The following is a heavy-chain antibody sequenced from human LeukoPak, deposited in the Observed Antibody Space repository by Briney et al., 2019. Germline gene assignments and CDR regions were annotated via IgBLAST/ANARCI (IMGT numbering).Heavy chain of an antibody. D-gene: IGHD6-19*01. J-gene: IGHJ4*02. V-gene: IGHV4-38-2*01. CDR1: GYSISSGYY. CDR3: ARSIAVAVYFDY. CDR2: IYHSGST. Sequence: SETLSLTCAVSGYSISSGYYWGWIRQPPGKGLEWIGSIYHSGSTYHNPSLKSRVTISVDTSKNQFSLKLSSVTAADTAVYYCARSIAVAVYFDYWGQGTLVTVSS.